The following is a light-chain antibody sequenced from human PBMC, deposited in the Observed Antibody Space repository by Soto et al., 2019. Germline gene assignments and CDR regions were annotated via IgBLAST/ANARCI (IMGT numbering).Light chain of an antibody. CDR2: GAS. CDR1: QTVSDD. J-gene: IGKJ3*01. CDR3: QQYHDWPPIT. V-gene: IGKV3-15*01. Sequence: EIVMTQSPATLFVSPGERATLSCRASQTVSDDLAWYQQKPGQAPRLLIYGASTRATDIPARFSGGGSGTEFTLTISSLQSGDSAIYYCQQYHDWPPITFGPGTKVNI.